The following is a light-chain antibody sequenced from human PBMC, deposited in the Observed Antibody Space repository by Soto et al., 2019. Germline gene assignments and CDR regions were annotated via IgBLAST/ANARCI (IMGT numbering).Light chain of an antibody. V-gene: IGLV2-11*01. CDR2: DVT. Sequence: QSVLTQPRSVSGSPGQSVTISCTGTSSDVGGYNYVSWYQQHPDKAPKLMIYDVTKRPSGVPDRFSGSKSGNTASLTISGLQAEDEADYYCCSYAGSYTSPFVFGTGTKVTVL. J-gene: IGLJ1*01. CDR3: CSYAGSYTSPFV. CDR1: SSDVGGYNY.